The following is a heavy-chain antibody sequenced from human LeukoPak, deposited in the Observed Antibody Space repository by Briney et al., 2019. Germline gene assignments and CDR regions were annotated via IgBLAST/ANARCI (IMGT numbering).Heavy chain of an antibody. CDR1: GYTFTSYA. V-gene: IGHV3-30*04. CDR2: ISYDGSNK. CDR3: ARVPGMFAAAPWFDP. J-gene: IGHJ5*02. Sequence: GASVKVSCKASGYTFTSYAMHWVRQAPGKGLEWVAVISYDGSNKYYADSVKGRFTISRDNSKNTLYLQMNSLRAEDTAVYYCARVPGMFAAAPWFDPWGQGTLVTVSS. D-gene: IGHD6-13*01.